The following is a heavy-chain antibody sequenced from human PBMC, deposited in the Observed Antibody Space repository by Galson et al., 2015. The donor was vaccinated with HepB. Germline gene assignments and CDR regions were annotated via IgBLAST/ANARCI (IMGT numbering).Heavy chain of an antibody. CDR2: ISWNSGSI. CDR3: AKGYYDSSGPIDY. J-gene: IGHJ4*02. Sequence: SLRLSCAASGFTFDDYAMHWVRQAPGKGLEWVSGISWNSGSIGYADSVKGRFTISRDNAKNSLYLQMNSLRAEDTALYYCAKGYYDSSGPIDYWGQGTPVTVSS. CDR1: GFTFDDYA. V-gene: IGHV3-9*01. D-gene: IGHD3-22*01.